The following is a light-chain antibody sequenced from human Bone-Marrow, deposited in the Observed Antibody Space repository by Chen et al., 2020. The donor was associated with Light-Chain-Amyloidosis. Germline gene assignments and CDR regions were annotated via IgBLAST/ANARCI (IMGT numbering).Light chain of an antibody. Sequence: EVVMTQSPGTLSVSPGERVTLSCRASQSVNNNLARYQQKPGQAPRLLIYGVSTRAAGIPARFSGSGSGTDLTLPISSLQSEDFAVYHCQQYNDWPPYTFGQGTKLEIK. CDR2: GVS. J-gene: IGKJ2*01. CDR1: QSVNNN. CDR3: QQYNDWPPYT. V-gene: IGKV3-15*01.